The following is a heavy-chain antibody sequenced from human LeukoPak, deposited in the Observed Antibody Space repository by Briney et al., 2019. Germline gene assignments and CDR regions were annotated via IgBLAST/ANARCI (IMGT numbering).Heavy chain of an antibody. J-gene: IGHJ5*02. CDR1: GFTFSSYS. D-gene: IGHD6-13*01. CDR3: ARDSEQQLVLDYQIDWFDP. Sequence: GGSLRLSCAASGFTFSSYSMNWVRHAPAKGLEWVSSISSSSSYRYYADSVKRRFNISRDNAKNSLYLQMNSLRAEDTAVYYCARDSEQQLVLDYQIDWFDPWGQGTLVTVSS. CDR2: ISSSSSYR. V-gene: IGHV3-21*01.